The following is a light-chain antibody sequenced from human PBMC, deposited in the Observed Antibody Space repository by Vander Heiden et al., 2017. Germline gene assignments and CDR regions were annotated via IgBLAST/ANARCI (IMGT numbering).Light chain of an antibody. CDR1: QSLLHSNGYNY. J-gene: IGKJ4*01. Sequence: DIVMTQSPLPLPVTPGEPASISCRSSQSLLHSNGYNYLDWYLQKPGQSPQLLIYLGSNRASGVPDRFSGSGSGTDFTLKISRVDAEDVGVYYCRQALQTLFTFGGGTKVEIK. CDR3: RQALQTLFT. V-gene: IGKV2-28*01. CDR2: LGS.